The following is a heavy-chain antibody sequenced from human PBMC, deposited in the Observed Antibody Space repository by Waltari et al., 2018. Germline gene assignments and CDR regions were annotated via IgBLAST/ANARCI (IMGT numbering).Heavy chain of an antibody. V-gene: IGHV3-30*18. D-gene: IGHD4-17*01. J-gene: IGHJ6*02. CDR3: AKTTVSYYYYGMDV. CDR2: ISYDGSNK. CDR1: GFTFSSYG. Sequence: QVQLVESGGGVVQPGRSLRLSCAASGFTFSSYGMHWVRQAPGKGLGWVAVISYDGSNKYDADSVKGRFTISRDNSKNTLYLQMNSLRAEDTAVYYCAKTTVSYYYYGMDVWGQGTTVTVSS.